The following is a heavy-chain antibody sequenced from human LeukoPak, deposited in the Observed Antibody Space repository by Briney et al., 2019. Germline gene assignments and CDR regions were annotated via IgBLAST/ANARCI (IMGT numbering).Heavy chain of an antibody. CDR2: IFYSGST. CDR1: GGSISSYY. D-gene: IGHD5-12*01. Sequence: PSETLSLTCTVSGGSISSYYWSWIRQPPGKGLEWIAYIFYSGSTNYNPSLKSRVTISVDTSKNQFSLKLSSVTAADTAVHYCARGGSSGYDPFDYWGQGTLVTVSS. CDR3: ARGGSSGYDPFDY. V-gene: IGHV4-59*01. J-gene: IGHJ4*02.